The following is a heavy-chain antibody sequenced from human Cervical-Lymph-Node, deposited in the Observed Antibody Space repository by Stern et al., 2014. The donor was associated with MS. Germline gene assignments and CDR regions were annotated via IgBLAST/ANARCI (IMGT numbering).Heavy chain of an antibody. V-gene: IGHV3-9*01. D-gene: IGHD3-16*01. J-gene: IGHJ5*02. CDR2: LGWNSEGR. CDR1: GFKFDDFA. CDR3: AKADDYAAGIDA. Sequence: EVQLVESGGGIVQPGRSLRLSCEASGFKFDDFAMHWVRQAPGKGLEWVSGLGWNSEGRGYADSVQGRFTISRDNAKSSLYLQMNSLTAEDTALYYCAKADDYAAGIDAWGQGTLVVVSS.